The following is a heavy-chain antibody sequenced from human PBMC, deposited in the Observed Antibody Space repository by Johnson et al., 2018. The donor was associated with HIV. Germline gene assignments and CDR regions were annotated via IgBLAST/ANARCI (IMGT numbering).Heavy chain of an antibody. D-gene: IGHD1-1*01. V-gene: IGHV3-20*04. J-gene: IGHJ3*02. CDR3: TTGAFHAYDM. Sequence: VQLVESGGGLVQPGGSLRLSCASSGFTFDDYGVSWVRQAPGKGLEWVSGINWNGGSTGYADSVKGRFTISRDNTKNTLYLQMNSLRAEDTAVYYCTTGAFHAYDMWGQGTMVTVSS. CDR1: GFTFDDYG. CDR2: INWNGGST.